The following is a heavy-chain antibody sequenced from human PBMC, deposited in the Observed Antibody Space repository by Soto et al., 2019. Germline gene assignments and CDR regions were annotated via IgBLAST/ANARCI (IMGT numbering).Heavy chain of an antibody. Sequence: LRLSCAASGFTFRSYAMHWVRQAPGKGLEWVALILYDGTNKYYADSVKGRFTISRDNSKNTLFLHMNGLRPEDTAVYYCARAPQYCSDGTCYSANWLDPWGQGTLVTVSS. CDR2: ILYDGTNK. J-gene: IGHJ5*02. V-gene: IGHV3-30-3*01. CDR1: GFTFRSYA. CDR3: ARAPQYCSDGTCYSANWLDP. D-gene: IGHD2-15*01.